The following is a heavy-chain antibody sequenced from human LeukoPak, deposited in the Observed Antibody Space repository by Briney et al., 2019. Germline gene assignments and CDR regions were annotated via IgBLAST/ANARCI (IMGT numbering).Heavy chain of an antibody. D-gene: IGHD1-20*01. CDR3: ARRITGTTWR. V-gene: IGHV4-39*07. CDR2: IYYSGST. CDR1: GGSISSSSYY. Sequence: SETLSLTCTVSGGSISSSSYYWGWIRQPPGKGLEWIGSIYYSGSTYYNPSLKSRVTISVDTSKNQFSLRLSSVTAADTAVYYCARRITGTTWRWGQGTLVTVSS. J-gene: IGHJ4*02.